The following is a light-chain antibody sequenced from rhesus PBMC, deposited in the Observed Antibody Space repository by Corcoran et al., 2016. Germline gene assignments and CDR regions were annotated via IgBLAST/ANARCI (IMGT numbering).Light chain of an antibody. J-gene: IGKJ3*01. CDR3: LQYRTTPFT. V-gene: IGKV1-22*01. CDR1: QTISDW. CDR2: RAS. Sequence: DIRMTQSPSSLSTSIGDTVTITCRASQTISDWLDWYQQKPGKAPKLLIYRASTLQSGVPSRFSGSGAGPDFTLPVSSLQPEDFATYYCLQYRTTPFTFGPGTTLDIK.